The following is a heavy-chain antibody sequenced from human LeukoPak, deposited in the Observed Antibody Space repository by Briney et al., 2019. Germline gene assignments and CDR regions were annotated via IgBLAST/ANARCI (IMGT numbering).Heavy chain of an antibody. D-gene: IGHD5-12*01. CDR2: ITSSSNYI. CDR3: ARDLFGSRATIDY. Sequence: GGSLRLSCAASGFTFSSYNMNWVRQAPGKGLEWVSSITSSSNYIYFGDSVKGRFTISRDNAKNSLYLQMHSLRAEDTAVYYCARDLFGSRATIDYWGQGTLVTVSS. J-gene: IGHJ4*02. V-gene: IGHV3-21*01. CDR1: GFTFSSYN.